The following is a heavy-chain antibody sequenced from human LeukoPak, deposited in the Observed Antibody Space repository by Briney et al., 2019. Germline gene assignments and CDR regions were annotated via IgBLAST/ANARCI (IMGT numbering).Heavy chain of an antibody. J-gene: IGHJ6*03. D-gene: IGHD2-15*01. CDR2: ISRSGSTK. CDR1: GFTFSSYA. Sequence: PGGSLRLSCAASGFTFSSYAMSWGRQAPGKGLEWVSSISRSGSTKYYADSVKGRFTISRDNAKNSLFLQMNSLRAEDTAVYYCARVLRYCSGGNCYSGGLGYMDVWGKGTTVTISS. V-gene: IGHV3-48*04. CDR3: ARVLRYCSGGNCYSGGLGYMDV.